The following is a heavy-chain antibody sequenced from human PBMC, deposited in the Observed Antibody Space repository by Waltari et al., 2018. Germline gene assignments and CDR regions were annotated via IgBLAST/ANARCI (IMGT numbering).Heavy chain of an antibody. CDR2: IYYTGST. D-gene: IGHD2-21*02. CDR1: GGSISGFY. Sequence: QVQLQESGPSLLKPSETLSLICTVSGGSISGFYWSWVRQPPGKGLDWIGYIYYTGSTNVYPSLKSRITMSVDTSKNQFSLKLSSVTAADTAFYYCARGGGGDWQWFVPWGQGTRVTVSS. J-gene: IGHJ5*02. CDR3: ARGGGGDWQWFVP. V-gene: IGHV4-59*01.